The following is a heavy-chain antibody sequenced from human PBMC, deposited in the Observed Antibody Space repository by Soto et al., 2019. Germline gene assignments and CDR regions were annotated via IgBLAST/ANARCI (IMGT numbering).Heavy chain of an antibody. CDR3: ARDKGFGELYDS. CDR1: GYIFTRYP. CDR2: INAGNGNT. Sequence: ASVKVSCKASGYIFTRYPIHWLRQAPGQRLEWLGWINAGNGNTKLSQKFQGRVTLTGDTSATIVYVEVNSLTSEDTAVYYCARDKGFGELYDSWGQGTLVTVSS. V-gene: IGHV1-3*01. D-gene: IGHD3-10*01. J-gene: IGHJ4*02.